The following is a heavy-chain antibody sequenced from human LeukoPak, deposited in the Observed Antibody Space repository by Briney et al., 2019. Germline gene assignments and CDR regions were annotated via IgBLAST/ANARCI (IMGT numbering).Heavy chain of an antibody. CDR3: ARVGVHYDIREWYFDL. V-gene: IGHV4-59*01. CDR1: GGSISSYY. J-gene: IGHJ2*01. Sequence: SETLSLTCTVSGGSISSYYWSWIRQPPGKGLEWIGYIYYSGSTNYNPSLKSRVTISVDTSKNQFSLKLSPVTAADTAVYYCARVGVHYDIREWYFDLWGRGTLVTVSS. D-gene: IGHD3-9*01. CDR2: IYYSGST.